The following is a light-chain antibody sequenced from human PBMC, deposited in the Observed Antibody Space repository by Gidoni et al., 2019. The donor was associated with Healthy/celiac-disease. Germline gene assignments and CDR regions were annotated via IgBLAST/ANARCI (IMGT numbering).Light chain of an antibody. V-gene: IGKV4-1*01. CDR1: QSVLYSSNNKNY. CDR3: QQYYSTPLT. Sequence: DIVMTQSRDSLAASLGERATINCKSSQSVLYSSNNKNYLTWYQQKPGQPPKLLIYWASTRESGVPGRFSGSGSGTDFTLTISSLQAEDVAVYYCQQYYSTPLTFXPXTKVDIK. J-gene: IGKJ3*01. CDR2: WAS.